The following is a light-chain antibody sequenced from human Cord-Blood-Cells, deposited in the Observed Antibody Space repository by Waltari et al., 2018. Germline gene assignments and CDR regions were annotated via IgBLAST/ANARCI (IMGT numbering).Light chain of an antibody. CDR1: QSVLYSSNNKNY. J-gene: IGKJ4*01. CDR2: WAS. CDR3: QQYYSTPLT. Sequence: DIVMTPSPDSLAVSLGDRATINCQSSQSVLYSSNNKNYLAWYQQKPGQPPKLLIYWASTRESGVPDRFSGSGSGTDFTLTISSLQAEDVAVYYCQQYYSTPLTFGGGTKVEIK. V-gene: IGKV4-1*01.